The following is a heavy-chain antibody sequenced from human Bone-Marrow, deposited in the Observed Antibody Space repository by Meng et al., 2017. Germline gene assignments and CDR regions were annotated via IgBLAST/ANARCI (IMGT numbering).Heavy chain of an antibody. CDR3: GRDQGRELINH. CDR1: GDSISSDIW. Sequence: QVQLQESVPGLVKPSGTLSRTSTVSGDSISSDIWWSWVRQPPGKGLEWIGEVYHRGDTNYNPSLKSRVDISVDKSKNQFYLSLFSVTAADTAVYYCGRDQGRELINHWGQGTLVTVSS. J-gene: IGHJ4*02. D-gene: IGHD1-7*01. CDR2: VYHRGDT. V-gene: IGHV4-4*02.